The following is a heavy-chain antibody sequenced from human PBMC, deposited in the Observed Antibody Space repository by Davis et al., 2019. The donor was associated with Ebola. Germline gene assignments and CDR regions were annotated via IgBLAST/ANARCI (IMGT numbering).Heavy chain of an antibody. V-gene: IGHV5-51*01. CDR1: GYNFRDYW. Sequence: GGSLRLSCQGSGYNFRDYWIVWVRQMPGKGLEWMGNIYPGDSDTRYSPSFQGQVTLSADKSTTTAYLQWTSLKASDSAMYYCARQGGGSGRLTSFDYWGQGTLITVSS. D-gene: IGHD3-16*01. CDR2: IYPGDSDT. J-gene: IGHJ4*02. CDR3: ARQGGGSGRLTSFDY.